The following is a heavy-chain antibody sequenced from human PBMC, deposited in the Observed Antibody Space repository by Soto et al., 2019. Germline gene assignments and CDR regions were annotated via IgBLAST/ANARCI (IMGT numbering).Heavy chain of an antibody. CDR1: GFTFSDYA. Sequence: GGSLRLSCVASGFTFSDYAMAWVRQSPGKGLEWVSSISGSGGSTYYTDSVKGRFTISRDNSKNTVFLQMNSLRAEDTAVYYCAKDHGMDVWGQGATVTVSS. CDR3: AKDHGMDV. CDR2: ISGSGGST. J-gene: IGHJ6*02. V-gene: IGHV3-23*01.